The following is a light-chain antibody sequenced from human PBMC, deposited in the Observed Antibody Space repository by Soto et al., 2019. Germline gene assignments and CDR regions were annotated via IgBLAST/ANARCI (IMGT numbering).Light chain of an antibody. J-gene: IGLJ1*01. CDR2: EVN. CDR1: SSNVGSYTL. Sequence: QSALTQPASVSGSPGQSITISCTGTSSNVGSYTLVSWYQQHPGKAPKLMIFEVNKRPSGVSNRFSGSKSGNTASLTISGLKVEDEADYYCCSSGGSPTYVFGTGTKVT. V-gene: IGLV2-23*02. CDR3: CSSGGSPTYV.